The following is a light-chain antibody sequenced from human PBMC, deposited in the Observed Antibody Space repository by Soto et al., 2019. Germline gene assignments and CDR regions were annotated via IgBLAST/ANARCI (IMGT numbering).Light chain of an antibody. V-gene: IGLV2-8*01. CDR1: SSDVGGYNY. J-gene: IGLJ2*01. CDR2: EVS. Sequence: QSVLTQPPSASGSPGQAVTISCTGTSSDVGGYNYVSWYQQHPGKAPKLVIYEVSKQPSGVPDRFSGSKSGNTASLTVSGLQAEDKANYYCSSYAGSNNLVFGGGTKLTAL. CDR3: SSYAGSNNLV.